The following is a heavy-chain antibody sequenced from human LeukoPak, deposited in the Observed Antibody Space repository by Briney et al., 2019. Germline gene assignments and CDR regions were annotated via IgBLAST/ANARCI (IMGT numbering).Heavy chain of an antibody. V-gene: IGHV3-7*04. CDR3: TRAGSFWGSTSFYDT. CDR1: GFTFNNYW. J-gene: IGHJ5*02. CDR2: IKLGVNEG. Sequence: GGSLRLSCGTSGFTFNNYWMACVRESPGKGLDCVANIKLGVNEGSYADSVKDRFTTSRNNAKTSRYLKRTSLRDEDTGVNSCTRAGSFWGSTSFYDTWGQGVLVTVSS. D-gene: IGHD3-10*01.